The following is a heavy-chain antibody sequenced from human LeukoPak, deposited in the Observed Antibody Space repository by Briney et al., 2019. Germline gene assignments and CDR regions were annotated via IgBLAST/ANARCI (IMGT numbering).Heavy chain of an antibody. V-gene: IGHV4-4*09. J-gene: IGHJ4*02. CDR3: ARHVGSVRCFDY. D-gene: IGHD6-25*01. CDR2: IYTSGST. CDR1: GGSISSYY. Sequence: SETLSLTRTVSGGSISSYYWSWIRQPPGKGLEWIGYIYTSGSTNYNPSLKSRVTISVDTSKNQFSLKLSSVTAADTAVYYCARHVGSVRCFDYWGQGTLVTVSS.